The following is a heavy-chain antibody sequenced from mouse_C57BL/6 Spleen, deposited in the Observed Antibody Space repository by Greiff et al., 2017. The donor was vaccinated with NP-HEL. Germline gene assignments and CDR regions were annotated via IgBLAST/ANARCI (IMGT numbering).Heavy chain of an antibody. Sequence: QVQLQQSGPGLVQPSQSLSITCTVSGFSLTSYGVHWVRQSPGKGLEWLGVIWSGGSTDYNAAFISRLSISKDNSKSQVFFKMNSLQADDTAIYYCARKGQLGRYFDVWGTGTTVTVSS. V-gene: IGHV2-2*01. CDR3: ARKGQLGRYFDV. CDR2: IWSGGST. CDR1: GFSLTSYG. J-gene: IGHJ1*03. D-gene: IGHD4-1*02.